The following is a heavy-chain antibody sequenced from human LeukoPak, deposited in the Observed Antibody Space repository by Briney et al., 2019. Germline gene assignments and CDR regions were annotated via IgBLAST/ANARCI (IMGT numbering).Heavy chain of an antibody. CDR1: GFAVSNNY. CDR2: IYKDGST. Sequence: PGGSLRLSCAASGFAVSNNYMTWVRQAPGKGLEWVSVIYKDGSTYYADSVKGRFTISRDNSKNTVYLQMNSLRAEDTAVYYCARGYCSGRSCYMWYSDYWGQGTLVSVSS. D-gene: IGHD2-15*01. V-gene: IGHV3-53*01. CDR3: ARGYCSGRSCYMWYSDY. J-gene: IGHJ4*02.